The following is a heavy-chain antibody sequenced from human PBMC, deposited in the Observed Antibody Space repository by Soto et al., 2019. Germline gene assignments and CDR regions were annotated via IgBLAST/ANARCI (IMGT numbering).Heavy chain of an antibody. D-gene: IGHD2-15*01. Sequence: GASVKVSCKASGGTFSSYAISWVRQAPGQGLEWMGGIIPIFGTANYAQKFQGRVTITADESTSTAYMELSSLRSEDTAVYYCARDDIVVVVASESYYYGMDVWGQGTTVTVSS. V-gene: IGHV1-69*13. CDR2: IIPIFGTA. CDR3: ARDDIVVVVASESYYYGMDV. CDR1: GGTFSSYA. J-gene: IGHJ6*02.